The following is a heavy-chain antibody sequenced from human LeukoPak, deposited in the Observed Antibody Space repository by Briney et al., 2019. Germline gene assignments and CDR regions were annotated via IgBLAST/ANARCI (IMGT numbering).Heavy chain of an antibody. CDR1: GDSLSSGSYH. CDR3: ARYSPTYCGGDCYSYYFDY. J-gene: IGHJ4*02. D-gene: IGHD2-21*01. CDR2: IYHSGST. Sequence: SETLSLTCTVSGDSLSSGSYHWTWIRQPAGRGLEWIGYIYHSGSTYYNPSLKSRVTISVDRSKNQFSLKLSSVTAADTAVYYCARYSPTYCGGDCYSYYFDYWGQGTLVTVSS. V-gene: IGHV4-61*10.